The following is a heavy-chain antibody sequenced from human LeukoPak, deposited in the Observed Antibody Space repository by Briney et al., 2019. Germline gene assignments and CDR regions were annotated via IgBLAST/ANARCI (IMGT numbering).Heavy chain of an antibody. D-gene: IGHD4-17*01. CDR2: ISSSSYI. CDR3: ARDLTVCAFDI. CDR1: GFTFSSYS. V-gene: IGHV3-21*01. J-gene: IGHJ3*02. Sequence: GGSLRLSCAASGFTFSSYSMNWVRQAPGKGLEWVSSISSSSYIYYADSVKGRFTISRDNAKNSLYLQMNSLRAEDTAVYYCARDLTVCAFDIWGQGTMVTVSS.